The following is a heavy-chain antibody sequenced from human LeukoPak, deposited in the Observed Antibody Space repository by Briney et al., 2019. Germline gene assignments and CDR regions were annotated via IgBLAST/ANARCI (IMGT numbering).Heavy chain of an antibody. V-gene: IGHV5-51*01. CDR3: ARSYYYDSSGQYFFDF. CDR2: IYPGDSDT. CDR1: GYSFTSYW. J-gene: IGHJ4*02. Sequence: GESLKISCKGSGYSFTSYWIGWVRQMPGKGLEWMGIIYPGDSDTRYSPSFQGQVTISADKSISTAYLQWSSLKASDTAMYYHARSYYYDSSGQYFFDFWGQGTLVTVSS. D-gene: IGHD3-22*01.